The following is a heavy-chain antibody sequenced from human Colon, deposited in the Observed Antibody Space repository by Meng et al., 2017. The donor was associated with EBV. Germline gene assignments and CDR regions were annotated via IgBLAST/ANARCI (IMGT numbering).Heavy chain of an antibody. CDR2: IYYTGST. V-gene: IGHV4-30-4*01. Sequence: VRLQWSGSGTGKASPTLSLTLTGSGGSINSGDYYWRWIRKPPGKGLEWIGYIYYTGSTYYTPYLKSRVTISMDTYKNQFSLRLSSVTAADTAVYYCARNYYFDYWGQGTLVTVSS. CDR3: ARNYYFDY. CDR1: GGSINSGDYY. J-gene: IGHJ4*02.